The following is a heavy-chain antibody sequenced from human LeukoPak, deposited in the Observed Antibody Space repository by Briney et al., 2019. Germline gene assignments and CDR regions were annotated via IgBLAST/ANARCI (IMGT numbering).Heavy chain of an antibody. CDR3: ARQIGSSSSWAYFDY. Sequence: PSETLSLTCTVSGGSISSSSYYWSWIRQPPGKGLEWIGYIYYSGSTNYNPSLKSRVTIPVDTSKNQFSLKLSSVTAADTAVYYCARQIGSSSSWAYFDYWGQGTLVTVSS. D-gene: IGHD6-13*01. CDR1: GGSISSSSYY. J-gene: IGHJ4*02. CDR2: IYYSGST. V-gene: IGHV4-61*01.